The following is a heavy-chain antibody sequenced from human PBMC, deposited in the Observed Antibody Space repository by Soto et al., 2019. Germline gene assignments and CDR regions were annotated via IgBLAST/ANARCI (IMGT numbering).Heavy chain of an antibody. V-gene: IGHV1-69*01. CDR3: ARGGQRGYYKDFGYYYGMDV. J-gene: IGHJ6*02. CDR1: GGTFSSYA. Sequence: QVQLVQSGAEVKKPGSSVKVSCKASGGTFSSYAISWVRQAPGQGLEWMGGIIPIFGTANYAQKFQGRVTITADESTSKAYMELSSLRSEDTAVYYCARGGQRGYYKDFGYYYGMDVWGQGTTVTVSS. CDR2: IIPIFGTA. D-gene: IGHD3-9*01.